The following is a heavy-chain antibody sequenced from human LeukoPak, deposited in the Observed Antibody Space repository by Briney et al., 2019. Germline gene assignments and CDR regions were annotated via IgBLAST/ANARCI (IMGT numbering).Heavy chain of an antibody. CDR1: GFTFSSYS. V-gene: IGHV3-48*04. Sequence: PGGSLRLSCAASGFTFSSYSMNWVRQAPGKGLEWVSYISSSSSTIYYADSVKGRFTISRDNAKNSLYLQMNSLRAEDTAVYYCARDYYDSSGYVHYWGQGTLVTVSS. CDR2: ISSSSSTI. CDR3: ARDYYDSSGYVHY. D-gene: IGHD3-22*01. J-gene: IGHJ4*02.